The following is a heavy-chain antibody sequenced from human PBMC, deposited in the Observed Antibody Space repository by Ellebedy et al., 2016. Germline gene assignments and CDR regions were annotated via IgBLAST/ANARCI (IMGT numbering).Heavy chain of an antibody. D-gene: IGHD3-3*01. CDR1: GLTVSGYW. J-gene: IGHJ5*02. V-gene: IGHV3-74*01. CDR3: VRSDWFDP. CDR2: INGDGSST. Sequence: GGSLRLXXVASGLTVSGYWMHWVRQAPGRGLVWVARINGDGSSTYYADSVKGRFTISRDNAKNTLYLQMNSLRVEDMAVYHCVRSDWFDPWGQGTLVTVSS.